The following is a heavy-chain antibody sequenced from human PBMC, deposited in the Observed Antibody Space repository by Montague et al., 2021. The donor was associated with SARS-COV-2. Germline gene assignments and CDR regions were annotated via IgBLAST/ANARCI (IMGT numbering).Heavy chain of an antibody. CDR1: GDSITNGPYY. J-gene: IGHJ5*01. V-gene: IGHV4-61*02. Sequence: TLSLTCTVSGDSITNGPYYWTWIRQPAGKGLEWIGRIYRGGMTNYNPSLKSRVNISVDTSNNQFSMRLSSVTAADTAVYYCARGGGSDGYKYPWDNWFDTWGQGTMVSVSS. D-gene: IGHD5-24*01. CDR3: ARGGGSDGYKYPWDNWFDT. CDR2: IYRGGMT.